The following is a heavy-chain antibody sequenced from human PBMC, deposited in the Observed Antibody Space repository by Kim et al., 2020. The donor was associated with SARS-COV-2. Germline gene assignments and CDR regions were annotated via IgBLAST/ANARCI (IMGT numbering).Heavy chain of an antibody. Sequence: IGYADSVKGLFTISRDNAKNSLYLQMNSLRAEDTALYYCAISYYYYGMEVWGQGTTVTVSS. J-gene: IGHJ6*02. CDR2: I. CDR3: AISYYYYGMEV. V-gene: IGHV3-9*01. D-gene: IGHD3-3*01.